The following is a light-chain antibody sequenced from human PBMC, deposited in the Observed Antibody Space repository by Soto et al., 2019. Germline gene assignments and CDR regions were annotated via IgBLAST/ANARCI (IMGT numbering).Light chain of an antibody. CDR1: QSVSSN. J-gene: IGKJ1*01. CDR2: GAS. CDR3: QHYNNWPRT. Sequence: EIVVTQSPATLYVSPGERATLSCRASQSVSSNLAWYQQKPGQAPRLLIYGASTRATGIPARFSGSGSGTEFTLTISSLQSEDFAVYYCQHYNNWPRTFGQGTKVEIK. V-gene: IGKV3-15*01.